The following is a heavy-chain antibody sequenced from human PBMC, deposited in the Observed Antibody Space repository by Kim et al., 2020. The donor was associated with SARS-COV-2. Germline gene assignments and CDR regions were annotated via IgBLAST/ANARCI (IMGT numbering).Heavy chain of an antibody. Sequence: GGSLRLSCAASGFTFDNYVNWVRQAPGKGLEWVADISGSDDRTNYAESVKGRFSISRDNNKNTLYLQMNSLRVEDTAVYYCAKDRFGNFQPSDSWGQGTLVIVSS. V-gene: IGHV3-23*01. CDR3: AKDRFGNFQPSDS. J-gene: IGHJ5*01. D-gene: IGHD1-1*01. CDR2: ISGSDDRT. CDR1: GFTFDNYV.